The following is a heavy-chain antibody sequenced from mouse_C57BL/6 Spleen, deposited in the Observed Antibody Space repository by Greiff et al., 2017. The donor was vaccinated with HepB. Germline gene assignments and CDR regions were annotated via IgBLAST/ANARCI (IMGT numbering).Heavy chain of an antibody. CDR1: GYTFTSYW. CDR3: ARESACYYGSSPYFDY. V-gene: IGHV1-72*01. Sequence: VQLQQPGAELVKPGASVKLSCKASGYTFTSYWMHWVKQRPGRGLEWIGRIDPNSGGTKYNEKFKSKATLTVDKPTSTAYMQLSSLTSEDSAVYNCARESACYYGSSPYFDYWGQGTTLTVSS. J-gene: IGHJ2*01. CDR2: IDPNSGGT. D-gene: IGHD1-1*01.